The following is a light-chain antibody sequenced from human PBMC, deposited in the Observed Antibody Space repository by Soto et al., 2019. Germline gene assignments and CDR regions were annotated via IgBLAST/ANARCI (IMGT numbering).Light chain of an antibody. CDR1: QSISTW. Sequence: IQMSHSLSTVSASEGDKVTLTCRASQSISTWLAWYQQKPGKAPKLLIYKASGLESGVPSRFSGSGSGTAFTLTISRLSPDDFATYYRQPYDSYSPLTFGGGTKV. CDR3: QPYDSYSPLT. V-gene: IGKV1-5*03. J-gene: IGKJ4*01. CDR2: KAS.